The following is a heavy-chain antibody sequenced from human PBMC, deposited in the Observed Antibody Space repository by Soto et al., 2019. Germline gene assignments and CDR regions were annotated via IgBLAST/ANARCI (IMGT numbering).Heavy chain of an antibody. D-gene: IGHD3-22*01. CDR3: ARHQTFFKHGDDCNNRENYYDCFSSITKYGMDV. CDR2: ISGSGGST. V-gene: IGHV3-23*01. Sequence: EVQQLESGGGLVQPGGSLRLSCAASGFTFSSYAMSWVRQAPGKGLEWVSAISGSGGSTYYADSVKGRFTISRDNSKNTLYLQMNSLRAEDTAVYYCARHQTFFKHGDDCNNRENYYDCFSSITKYGMDVWGQGTTVTVSS. J-gene: IGHJ6*02. CDR1: GFTFSSYA.